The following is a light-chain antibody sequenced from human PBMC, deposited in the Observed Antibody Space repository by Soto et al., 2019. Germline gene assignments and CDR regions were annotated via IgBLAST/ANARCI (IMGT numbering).Light chain of an antibody. V-gene: IGLV1-40*01. CDR2: DNT. J-gene: IGLJ2*01. CDR3: ATWDDSLSGVV. Sequence: QSVLTQPPSMSGAPGQRVTMSCTGSSSNLGAGYDVHWYQRLPGAAPKLLIYDNTHRPSGVPNRFSGSKSGTSASLAISGLRSEDEADYYCATWDDSLSGVVFGGGTKLTVL. CDR1: SSNLGAGYD.